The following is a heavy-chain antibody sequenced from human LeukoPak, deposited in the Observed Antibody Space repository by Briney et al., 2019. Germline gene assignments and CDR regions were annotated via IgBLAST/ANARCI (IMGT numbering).Heavy chain of an antibody. CDR1: GFTFDDYG. CDR3: ARPTNTAMVPYYFDY. D-gene: IGHD5-18*01. CDR2: VNWDGDST. Sequence: PGGSLRLSCAASGFTFDDYGMSWVRQAPGKGLEWVSGVNWDGDSTGYADSVKGRFTISRDNAKNSLYLQMSSLRAEDTALYYCARPTNTAMVPYYFDYWGQGTLVTVSS. V-gene: IGHV3-20*04. J-gene: IGHJ4*02.